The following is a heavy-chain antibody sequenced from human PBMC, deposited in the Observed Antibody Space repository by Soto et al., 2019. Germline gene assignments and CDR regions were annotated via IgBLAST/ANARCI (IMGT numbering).Heavy chain of an antibody. CDR3: ASGQWGFDP. CDR2: IYYSGST. V-gene: IGHV4-59*01. J-gene: IGHJ5*02. Sequence: SETLSLTCTVSGGSISSYYWSWIRQPPGKGLEWIGYIYYSGSTNYNPSLKSRVTISVDTSKNQFSLKLSSVTAADTAVYYCASGQWGFDPWGQGTLVTVSS. D-gene: IGHD1-26*01. CDR1: GGSISSYY.